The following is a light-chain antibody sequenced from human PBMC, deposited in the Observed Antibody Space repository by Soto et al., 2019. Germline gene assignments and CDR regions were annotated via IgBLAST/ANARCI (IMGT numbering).Light chain of an antibody. CDR3: QQSGSSFYT. CDR1: QRVSSAY. V-gene: IGKV3-20*01. CDR2: GAS. Sequence: EIVLTQSPGTLSLSPGERATLSCRASQRVSSAYLAWYQQIPGQAPRLLIYGASSRATGIPDRFSGSGSGTDFTLTVVGLAPEDFAVYYCQQSGSSFYTFGQGTKLEIK. J-gene: IGKJ2*01.